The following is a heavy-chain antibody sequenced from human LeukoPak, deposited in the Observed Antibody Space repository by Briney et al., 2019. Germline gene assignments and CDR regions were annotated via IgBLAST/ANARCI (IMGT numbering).Heavy chain of an antibody. J-gene: IGHJ4*02. V-gene: IGHV1-2*02. D-gene: IGHD2-15*01. CDR2: INTNSGGT. CDR1: GYTFTGYY. Sequence: EASVKPSCKASGYTFTGYYMHWVRQAPGQGLEWMGWINTNSGGTNYAQKFQGRVTMTRDPSISTAYMELSRLRSDDTAVYSCARVRRYCSGGSCYSAYYFDYWGQGTLVTVSS. CDR3: ARVRRYCSGGSCYSAYYFDY.